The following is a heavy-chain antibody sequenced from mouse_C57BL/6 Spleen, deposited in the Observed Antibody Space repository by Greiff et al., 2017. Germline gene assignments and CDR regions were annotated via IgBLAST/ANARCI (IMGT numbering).Heavy chain of an antibody. CDR3: ATPIYYYGSSPHGYFDV. D-gene: IGHD1-1*01. CDR1: GYTFTDYY. CDR2: INPKNGGT. Sequence: VQLQQSGPELVKPGASVKISCKASGYTFTDYYMNWVKQSPGKSLEWIGDINPKNGGTSYNEKFKGKATLTVDKSSSTAYMELRSLTSEDSGVYYCATPIYYYGSSPHGYFDVWGTGTTVTVSS. V-gene: IGHV1-26*01. J-gene: IGHJ1*03.